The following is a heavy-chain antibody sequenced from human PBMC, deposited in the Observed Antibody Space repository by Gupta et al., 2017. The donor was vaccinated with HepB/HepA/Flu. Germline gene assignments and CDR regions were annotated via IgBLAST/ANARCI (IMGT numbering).Heavy chain of an antibody. V-gene: IGHV3-23*01. D-gene: IGHD3-10*01. CDR1: GFTFTNYA. CDR3: AKGPYYYGSGSYLGVFDS. J-gene: IGHJ4*02. Sequence: EVQLLESGGGLVQPGGSLRLSCAASGFTFTNYAMSWVRQAPGKGLEWVSSTSESGRRTYYADSVKGRFTMSRDNSKNTLYVQMNNLRAEDTAVYYCAKGPYYYGSGSYLGVFDSWGQGTLVTVSS. CDR2: TSESGRRT.